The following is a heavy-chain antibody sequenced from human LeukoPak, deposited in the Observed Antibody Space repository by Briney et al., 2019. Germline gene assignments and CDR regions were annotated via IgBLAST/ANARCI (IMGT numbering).Heavy chain of an antibody. J-gene: IGHJ3*02. V-gene: IGHV3-7*01. CDR2: IQEDGSEK. Sequence: GGSLRPSCAASGFTFSSYWMTWVRQAPGKGLEWVANIQEDGSEKYYVDSVKGRFTISRDNAKNSLYLQMNSLRVEDTAVYYCARDANPSSGWHFDAFDMWGQGTMVTVSS. CDR1: GFTFSSYW. CDR3: ARDANPSSGWHFDAFDM. D-gene: IGHD6-19*01.